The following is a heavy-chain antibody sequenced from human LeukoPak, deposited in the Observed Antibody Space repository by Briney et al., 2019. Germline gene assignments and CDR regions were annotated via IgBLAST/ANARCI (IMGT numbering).Heavy chain of an antibody. J-gene: IGHJ4*02. CDR2: LSAAGRTT. D-gene: IGHD5-12*01. Sequence: GGSLRLSCAASRFAPTSYIMNWVRQAPGKGLEWISHLSAAGRTTYYADSVQGRFSIFRDTATNTLSLQMGTLRADDTAVSYCARGGYTYSIDYWGQGVLVVVSS. CDR3: ARGGYTYSIDY. V-gene: IGHV3-48*01. CDR1: RFAPTSYI.